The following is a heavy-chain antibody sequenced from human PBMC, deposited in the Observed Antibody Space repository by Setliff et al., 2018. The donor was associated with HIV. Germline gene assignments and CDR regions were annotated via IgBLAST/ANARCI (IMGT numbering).Heavy chain of an antibody. CDR3: TRDKGYAFDI. Sequence: PGGSLRLSCATSGFTFGDYAMSWVRQAPGKGLEWVGFIRSTPYGGTTEYAASVKDRFTVSRDDSKSIAYLQINSLKTEDTAVYYCTRDKGYAFDIWGQGTMVTVSS. CDR2: IRSTPYGGTT. D-gene: IGHD5-18*01. V-gene: IGHV3-49*04. CDR1: GFTFGDYA. J-gene: IGHJ3*02.